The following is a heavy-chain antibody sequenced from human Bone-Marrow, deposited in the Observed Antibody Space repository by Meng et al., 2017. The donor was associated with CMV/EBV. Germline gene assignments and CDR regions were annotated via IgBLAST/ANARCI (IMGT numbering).Heavy chain of an antibody. Sequence: GNYYWSWIRQQPGKGLEWIGYIYYSGTTFYNPSLKSRVTLSVDTSKNQFSLKLASVTAADTAVYYCARRMYYDILTGYYDCTWSDPWGQGTLVTVSS. CDR1: GNYY. CDR2: IYYSGTT. V-gene: IGHV4-31*02. J-gene: IGHJ5*02. CDR3: ARRMYYDILTGYYDCTWSDP. D-gene: IGHD3-9*01.